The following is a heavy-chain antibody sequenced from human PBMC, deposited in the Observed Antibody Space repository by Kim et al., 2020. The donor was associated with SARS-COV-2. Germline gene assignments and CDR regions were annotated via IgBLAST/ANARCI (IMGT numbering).Heavy chain of an antibody. Sequence: YARPVKGRFTIPRDNSKNTLYLQMNSLRAEDTAVYYCAKDYYDSSGALDYWGQGTLVTVSS. J-gene: IGHJ4*02. CDR3: AKDYYDSSGALDY. V-gene: IGHV3-33*06. D-gene: IGHD3-22*01.